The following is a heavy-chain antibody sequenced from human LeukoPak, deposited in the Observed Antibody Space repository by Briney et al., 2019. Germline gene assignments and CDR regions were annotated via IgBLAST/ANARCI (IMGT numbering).Heavy chain of an antibody. J-gene: IGHJ4*02. CDR3: ARGQYSSGWYDALTDPFDY. D-gene: IGHD6-19*01. CDR1: GGSFSGYY. Sequence: PSETLSLTYAVYGGSFSGYYWSWIRQPPGKGLEWNGEINHSGSTNYNPSLKSRVTISVDTSKNQFSLKLSSVTAADTAVYYCARGQYSSGWYDALTDPFDYWGQGTLVTVSS. CDR2: INHSGST. V-gene: IGHV4-34*01.